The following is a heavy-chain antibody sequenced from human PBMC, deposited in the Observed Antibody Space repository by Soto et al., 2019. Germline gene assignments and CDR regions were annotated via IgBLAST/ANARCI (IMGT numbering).Heavy chain of an antibody. V-gene: IGHV1-18*04. D-gene: IGHD3-9*01. CDR2: ISAYSGNT. J-gene: IGHJ4*02. CDR3: ARGSYDILTGYYYFDY. CDR1: GYTFTTYG. Sequence: GASVKVSCKASGYTFTTYGIRWVRQAPGQGLEWMGWISAYSGNTNYAQKLQGRVTMTTDTSTSTAYMELRSLRFDDTAVYYCARGSYDILTGYYYFDYWGQGTLVTVSS.